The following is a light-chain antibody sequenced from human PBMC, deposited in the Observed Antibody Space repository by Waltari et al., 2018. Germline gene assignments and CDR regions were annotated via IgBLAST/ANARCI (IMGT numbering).Light chain of an antibody. CDR2: DVT. CDR1: GGDVGGYNC. CDR3: ASYAGRSTLL. Sequence: QPALTQPVSLSGSPGQSITTSCTGTGGDVGGYNCVTWFQQHPGNAPKLIIYDVTNRAAGVSNRFSGPKAGNTASLTISGLQADDEADYHCASYAGRSTLLFGGGTKLTVL. V-gene: IGLV2-14*03. J-gene: IGLJ3*02.